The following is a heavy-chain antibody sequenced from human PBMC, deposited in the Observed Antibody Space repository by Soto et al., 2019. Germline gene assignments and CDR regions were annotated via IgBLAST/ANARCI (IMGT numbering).Heavy chain of an antibody. V-gene: IGHV4-39*01. J-gene: IGHJ4*02. CDR2: IYYSGST. D-gene: IGHD3-10*01. CDR3: ARGPLWFGEFPYYFDY. Sequence: SETLSLTCTVSGGSISSSSYYWGWIRQPPGKGLEWIGSIYYSGSTYYNPSLKSRVTISVDTSKNQFSLKLSSVTAADTAVYYCARGPLWFGEFPYYFDYWGQGTLVTVSS. CDR1: GGSISSSSYY.